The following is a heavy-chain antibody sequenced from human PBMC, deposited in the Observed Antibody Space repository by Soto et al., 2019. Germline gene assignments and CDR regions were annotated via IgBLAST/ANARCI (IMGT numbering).Heavy chain of an antibody. Sequence: PGGSLRLSCSASGFTFSNYWMSWVRQAPGKGLEWVANIKQDGSEEYYVDSVRGRFTISRDNAKNSLHLQMNSLRAEDTAVYYCARPTALLWFGELSWGQGTLVTVS. D-gene: IGHD3-10*01. J-gene: IGHJ5*02. CDR3: ARPTALLWFGELS. CDR2: IKQDGSEE. V-gene: IGHV3-7*01. CDR1: GFTFSNYW.